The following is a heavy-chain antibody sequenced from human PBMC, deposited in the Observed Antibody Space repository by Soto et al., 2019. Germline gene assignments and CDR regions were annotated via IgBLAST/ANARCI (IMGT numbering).Heavy chain of an antibody. CDR3: ASVLRDYYYYTMDV. CDR1: SGSISSNNW. J-gene: IGHJ6*03. V-gene: IGHV4-4*02. Sequence: QVQLQESGPGLVKPSGTLSLTCAVSSGSISSNNWWSWVRQPPGKGLEWIGEIYHSGSTNYSPSFKSRVAISVDKSKDQFSLKLSSVTAADTAVYYCASVLRDYYYYTMDVWGKGTTVTVSS. CDR2: IYHSGST.